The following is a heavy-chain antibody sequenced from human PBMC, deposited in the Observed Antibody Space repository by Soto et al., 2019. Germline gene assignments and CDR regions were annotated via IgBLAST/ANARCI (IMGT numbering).Heavy chain of an antibody. D-gene: IGHD5-12*01. CDR2: ISSSSSYT. V-gene: IGHV3-11*06. CDR1: GFTFSDYY. CDR3: ARGGRDGYNSLDY. Sequence: QVQLVESGGGLVQPGGSLRLSCAASGFTFSDYYMSWIRQAPGKGLEWVSYISSSSSYTNYADSVKGRFTISRDNAKNSLYLQMNSLRAEDTAVYYCARGGRDGYNSLDYWGQGTLVTVSS. J-gene: IGHJ4*02.